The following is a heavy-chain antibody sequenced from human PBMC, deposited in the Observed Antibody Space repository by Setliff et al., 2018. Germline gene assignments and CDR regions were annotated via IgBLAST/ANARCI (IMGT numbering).Heavy chain of an antibody. CDR1: GGTFSSYA. CDR2: IIPVFGTA. D-gene: IGHD5-18*01. V-gene: IGHV1-69*13. CDR3: AREGLPHVGAAFDI. Sequence: ASVKVSCKASGGTFSSYAISWVRQAPGQGLEWMGGIIPVFGTANYAQKFQGRVTITADESTSTAYMELSSLRSEDTAVYYCAREGLPHVGAAFDIWGQGTMVTVSS. J-gene: IGHJ3*02.